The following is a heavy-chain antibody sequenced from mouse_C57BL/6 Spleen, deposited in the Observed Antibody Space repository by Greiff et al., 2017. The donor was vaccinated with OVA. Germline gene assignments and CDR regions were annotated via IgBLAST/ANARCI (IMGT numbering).Heavy chain of an antibody. CDR3: ARPSLGENYFDY. J-gene: IGHJ2*01. V-gene: IGHV1-62-2*01. D-gene: IGHD4-1*01. CDR2: FYPGSGSI. CDR1: GYTFTEYT. Sequence: QVQLKESGAELVKPGASVKLSCKASGYTFTEYTIHWVKQRSGQGLEWIGWFYPGSGSIKYNEKFKDKATLTADKSSSTVYMELSSLTSEDSAVYFCARPSLGENYFDYWGQGTTLTVSS.